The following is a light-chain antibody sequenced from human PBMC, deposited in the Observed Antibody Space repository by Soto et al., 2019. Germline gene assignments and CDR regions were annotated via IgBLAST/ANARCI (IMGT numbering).Light chain of an antibody. Sequence: IVVTQSPATLSVSPGERATLSCRASQTVSSNLAWYQQKPGQAPRLLIYGASTRATGVPARFSGSGSGTEFTLTISSLQSEDFAVYYCQQYYHWRTFGQGTKVEIK. CDR1: QTVSSN. CDR2: GAS. V-gene: IGKV3-15*01. CDR3: QQYYHWRT. J-gene: IGKJ1*01.